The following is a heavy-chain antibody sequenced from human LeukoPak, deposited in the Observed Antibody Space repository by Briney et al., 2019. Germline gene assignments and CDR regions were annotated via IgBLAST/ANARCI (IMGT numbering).Heavy chain of an antibody. CDR2: ITAGNGNT. CDR1: GYTFSSYG. Sequence: GASVKVSCKASGYTFSSYGIGWGRQAPRQGLEWMGWITAGNGNTNYAQKVQGRVTMTTDTSTSTAYMELRSLRSDDTAVYFCARDLARGYSYGYNAFDIWGQGTMVTVSS. J-gene: IGHJ3*02. D-gene: IGHD5-18*01. V-gene: IGHV1-18*01. CDR3: ARDLARGYSYGYNAFDI.